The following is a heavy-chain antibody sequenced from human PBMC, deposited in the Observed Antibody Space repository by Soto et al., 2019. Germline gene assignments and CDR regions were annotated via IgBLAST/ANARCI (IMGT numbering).Heavy chain of an antibody. CDR3: AGVVWFRGMDV. V-gene: IGHV6-1*01. J-gene: IGHJ6*02. Sequence: PSQTLSLTCDISGDSVSSSSAAWNWIRQSPSRGLEWLGRTYYRSKWIHEYTVSMESRITINPDTSKNQFSLHIYSVTPEDTDVYYSAGVVWFRGMDVWGQGTPVTVSS. CDR2: TYYRSKWIH. CDR1: GDSVSSSSAA. D-gene: IGHD3-16*01.